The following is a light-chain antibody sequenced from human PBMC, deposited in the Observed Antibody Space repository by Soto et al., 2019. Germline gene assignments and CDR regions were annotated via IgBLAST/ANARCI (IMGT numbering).Light chain of an antibody. J-gene: IGKJ1*01. CDR3: QQYNNYGSWT. CDR2: KAS. CDR1: QSISGW. Sequence: DLQMIQSPSTLSASVGDRVTISCRASQSISGWLAWYQQKPGKAPKLLIYKASTLESGVPSRFSGSGSGTEFTLTISSLQPDDFATYYCQQYNNYGSWTFGQGTKVDIK. V-gene: IGKV1-5*03.